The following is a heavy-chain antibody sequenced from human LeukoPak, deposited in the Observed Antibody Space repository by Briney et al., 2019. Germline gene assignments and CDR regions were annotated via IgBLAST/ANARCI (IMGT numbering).Heavy chain of an antibody. Sequence: ASVKVSCKASGYTFTSYDINWVRQAPGQGLEWMGWMNPNSGNTGYAQKFQGRVTMTRNTSASTAYMELSSLRSEDTAVFYCARATTAVAFLDSWGQGTLVTVSS. CDR2: MNPNSGNT. J-gene: IGHJ4*02. D-gene: IGHD6-19*01. CDR3: ARATTAVAFLDS. CDR1: GYTFTSYD. V-gene: IGHV1-8*01.